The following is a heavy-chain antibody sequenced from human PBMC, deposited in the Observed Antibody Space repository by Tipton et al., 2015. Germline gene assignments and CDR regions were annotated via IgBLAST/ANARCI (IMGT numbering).Heavy chain of an antibody. CDR3: ARTYSYDSGTDYEGDWFDP. V-gene: IGHV4-39*02. D-gene: IGHD3-10*01. J-gene: IGHJ5*02. CDR2: IYYTGTT. Sequence: TLSLTCSVSGDSISSGRYYWGWIRQSPEKGLEWIGSIYYTGTTHYNPSLRGRLTISLDTTKNHFSLRLYSVTAADTAVYYCARTYSYDSGTDYEGDWFDPWGQGTLVTVSS. CDR1: GDSISSGRYY.